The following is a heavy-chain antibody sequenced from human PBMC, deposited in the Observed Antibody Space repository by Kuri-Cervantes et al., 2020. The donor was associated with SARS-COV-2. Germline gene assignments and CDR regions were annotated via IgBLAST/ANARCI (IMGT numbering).Heavy chain of an antibody. Sequence: GESLKISCAASGFTFSSYAMHWVRQAPGKGLEWVGRIKSKTDGGTTDYAAPVKGRFTISRDDSKNTLYLQMNSLKTEDTAVYYCARESWGSGSYYAWVWDGYYYDYWGQGTLVTVSS. CDR2: IKSKTDGGTT. J-gene: IGHJ4*02. D-gene: IGHD3-10*01. CDR1: GFTFSSYA. V-gene: IGHV3-15*01. CDR3: ARESWGSGSYYAWVWDGYYYDY.